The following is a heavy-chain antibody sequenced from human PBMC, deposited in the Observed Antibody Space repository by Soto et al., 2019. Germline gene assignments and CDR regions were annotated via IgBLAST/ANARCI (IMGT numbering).Heavy chain of an antibody. CDR3: ARDSTTGMFYYYYYMDV. CDR1: GDSMTYSY. J-gene: IGHJ6*03. V-gene: IGHV4-59*01. Sequence: SEILSLTCTVSGDSMTYSYWSWIRLLPGKGLEWVGYIYYSGSTSYNPSLRRRVIMSVDTSKNQFSLKLSSVTAADTAVYYCARDSTTGMFYYYYYMDVWGKGTTVTVSS. CDR2: IYYSGST. D-gene: IGHD1-1*01.